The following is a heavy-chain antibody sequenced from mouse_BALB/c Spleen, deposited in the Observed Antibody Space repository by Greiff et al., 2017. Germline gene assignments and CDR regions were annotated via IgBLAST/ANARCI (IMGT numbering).Heavy chain of an antibody. CDR1: GFTFSSYT. V-gene: IGHV5-12-2*01. CDR2: ISNGGGST. CDR3: ARHGGASGDAMDY. J-gene: IGHJ4*01. Sequence: EVKVVESGGGLVQPGGSLKLPCAASGFTFSSYTMSWVRQTPEKRLEWVAYISNGGGSTYYPDTVKGRFTISRDKSKNTLYLQMSSLKSEDTAMYYCARHGGASGDAMDYWGQGTSVTVSS. D-gene: IGHD4-1*01.